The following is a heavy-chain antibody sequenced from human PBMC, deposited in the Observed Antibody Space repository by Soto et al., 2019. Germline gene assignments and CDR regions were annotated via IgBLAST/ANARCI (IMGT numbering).Heavy chain of an antibody. J-gene: IGHJ4*02. D-gene: IGHD6-6*01. Sequence: GGSLRLSCAASGFTFSSYAMHWVRQAPGKGLERVAVISYDGSNKYYADSVKGRFTISRDNSKNTLYLQMNSLRAEDTAVYYCARVAARYSSSRYFDYWGQGTLVTVSS. CDR3: ARVAARYSSSRYFDY. CDR2: ISYDGSNK. V-gene: IGHV3-30-3*01. CDR1: GFTFSSYA.